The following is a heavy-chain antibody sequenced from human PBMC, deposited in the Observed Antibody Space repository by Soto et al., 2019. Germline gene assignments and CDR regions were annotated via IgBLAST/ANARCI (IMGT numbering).Heavy chain of an antibody. D-gene: IGHD2-2*01. J-gene: IGHJ4*02. CDR3: ARGWPSLYCSSTGCYSTDFDY. Sequence: QVQLVQSGAEVKKPGASVKVSCKASGYTFTSYYMHWVRQAPGQGLEWMGIINPSGGSTSYAQKFQGRVTMTRDTSTSTVYMELSSLRSEDTAVYYCARGWPSLYCSSTGCYSTDFDYWGQGTLVTVSS. CDR2: INPSGGST. V-gene: IGHV1-46*01. CDR1: GYTFTSYY.